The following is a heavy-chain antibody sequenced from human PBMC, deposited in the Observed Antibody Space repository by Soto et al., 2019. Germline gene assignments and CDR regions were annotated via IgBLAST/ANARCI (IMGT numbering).Heavy chain of an antibody. J-gene: IGHJ4*02. V-gene: IGHV4-34*01. CDR3: ARGMAAAGDYLDS. Sequence: QVQLQQWGAGLLKPSETLSLTCAVYGGSFSGYYWSWIRQPPGKGLEWIGEINHSGSTNYEPSLKRRVTASVDTSKNQFSLELISVTAADTAVYYCARGMAAAGDYLDSWGQGTLVTVSS. D-gene: IGHD6-13*01. CDR1: GGSFSGYY. CDR2: INHSGST.